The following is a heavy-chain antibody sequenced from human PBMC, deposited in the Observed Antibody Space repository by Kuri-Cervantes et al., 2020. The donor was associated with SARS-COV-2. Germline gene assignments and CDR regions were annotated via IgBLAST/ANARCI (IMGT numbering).Heavy chain of an antibody. Sequence: GGSLRLSCVASGFNFSTTDMHWVRQAPGKGLEWVAFISSDGKNKKCMASGKGRFTISRDNSQNTLHLKMKSLRDEDTAIYYCAKDRGGVHDFWGQGTLVTVSS. CDR1: GFNFSTTD. CDR3: AKDRGGVHDF. CDR2: ISSDGKNK. D-gene: IGHD2-21*01. J-gene: IGHJ4*02. V-gene: IGHV3-30*18.